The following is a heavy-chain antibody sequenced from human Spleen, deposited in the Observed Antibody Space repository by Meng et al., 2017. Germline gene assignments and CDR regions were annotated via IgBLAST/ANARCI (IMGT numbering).Heavy chain of an antibody. V-gene: IGHV4-39*07. CDR1: GGSISSRSYY. CDR2: IYYSGRT. CDR3: ARDDYADHVSVY. Sequence: ETLSLTCTVSGGSISSRSYYWGWIRQPPGKGLEWIGIIYYSGRTYYNPSLKSRVTISIDTSKNQFSLKLSSATAADTAVYYCARDDYADHVSVYWGQGTLVTVSS. J-gene: IGHJ4*02. D-gene: IGHD4-17*01.